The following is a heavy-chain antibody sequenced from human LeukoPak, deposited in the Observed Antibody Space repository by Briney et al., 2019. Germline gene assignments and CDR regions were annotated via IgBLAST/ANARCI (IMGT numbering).Heavy chain of an antibody. CDR3: ARGLVEMAPDPPDY. Sequence: SETLSLTCTVSGGSISSYYWSWIRQPPGKGLEWIGYIYCSGSTNYNPSLKSRVTISVDTSKNQFSLKLSSVTAADTAVYYCARGLVEMAPDPPDYWGQGTLVTVSS. D-gene: IGHD5-24*01. CDR1: GGSISSYY. V-gene: IGHV4-59*01. CDR2: IYCSGST. J-gene: IGHJ4*02.